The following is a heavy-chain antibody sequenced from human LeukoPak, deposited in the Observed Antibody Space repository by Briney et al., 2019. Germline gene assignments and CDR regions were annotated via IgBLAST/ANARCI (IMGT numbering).Heavy chain of an antibody. CDR2: ISAYNGNT. CDR1: GYTFGTHW. Sequence: ASVKVSCKASGYTFGTHWMHWVRQAPGQGLEWMGWISAYNGNTNYAQKFQDRVTMTTDTSTSTAYMELRSLRSDDTAVYYCARDSEEDWLTHNYYYYMDVWGKGTTVTVSS. D-gene: IGHD6-19*01. J-gene: IGHJ6*03. CDR3: ARDSEEDWLTHNYYYYMDV. V-gene: IGHV1-18*04.